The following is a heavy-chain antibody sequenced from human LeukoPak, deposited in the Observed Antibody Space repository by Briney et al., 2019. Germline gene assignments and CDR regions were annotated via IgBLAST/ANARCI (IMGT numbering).Heavy chain of an antibody. Sequence: PGGSLRLSCAASGFTFSSYEMNWVRQAPGKGLEWVSYISSSGSTIYYADSVKGRFTISRDNAKNSLYLQMNSLRAEDTAVYYCARAGTPRNWFDPWGQGTLVTVSS. D-gene: IGHD2-15*01. CDR2: ISSSGSTI. CDR1: GFTFSSYE. CDR3: ARAGTPRNWFDP. J-gene: IGHJ5*02. V-gene: IGHV3-48*03.